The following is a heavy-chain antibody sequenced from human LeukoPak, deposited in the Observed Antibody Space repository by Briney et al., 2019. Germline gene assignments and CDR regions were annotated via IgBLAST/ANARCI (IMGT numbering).Heavy chain of an antibody. Sequence: PGGSLRLSCAASGFTFSSYAMSWVRQAPGKGLEWVSAINGSGGSTYYADSVKGRFTISRDNSKNTLYLRMNSLRAEDTAVYYCAKKPVAGTFCFQHWGQGTLATVSS. CDR1: GFTFSSYA. D-gene: IGHD6-19*01. CDR2: INGSGGST. J-gene: IGHJ1*01. V-gene: IGHV3-23*01. CDR3: AKKPVAGTFCFQH.